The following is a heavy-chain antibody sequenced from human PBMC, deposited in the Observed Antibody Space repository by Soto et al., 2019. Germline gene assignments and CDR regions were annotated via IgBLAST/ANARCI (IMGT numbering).Heavy chain of an antibody. CDR2: ISVSSTST. Sequence: PGGSLRLSCVASGFTFSSYSMVWVRQAPGKGLEWVSYISVSSTSTYYADSVKGRFTISRDNAKNTLYLQMNSLRAEDTAVYYCAKEPYYYGMDVWGQGTTVTVSS. CDR1: GFTFSSYS. V-gene: IGHV3-48*01. CDR3: AKEPYYYGMDV. J-gene: IGHJ6*02.